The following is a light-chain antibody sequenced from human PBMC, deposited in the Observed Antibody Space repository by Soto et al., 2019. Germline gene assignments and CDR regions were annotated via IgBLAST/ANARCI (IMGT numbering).Light chain of an antibody. J-gene: IGKJ1*01. Sequence: DVVMTQSPLSLPVTVVQRASISCRSSQSLGYSDGNTYLSWFQQRPGQSPRRLIYMVSNRDSGVPDRFGGSGSGTEFTLTISSLQSEDFAVYYCNQYNRWPSFGQGTKVDIK. CDR1: QSLGYSDGNTY. CDR3: NQYNRWPS. CDR2: MVS. V-gene: IGKV2-30*01.